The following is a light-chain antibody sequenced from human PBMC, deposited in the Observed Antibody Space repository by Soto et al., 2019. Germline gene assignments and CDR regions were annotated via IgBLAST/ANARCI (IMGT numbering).Light chain of an antibody. V-gene: IGLV2-14*01. CDR1: SSDIGAYKY. CDR3: SSYTTSGTLYV. Sequence: QSVLTQPASVSGSPGQSITISCSGTSSDIGAYKYVSWYQQHPGKAPKVMIYEVSNRPSGVSNRFSGSKSGNMASLTISGLQAEDEADYYCSSYTTSGTLYVFGTGTKVTVL. CDR2: EVS. J-gene: IGLJ1*01.